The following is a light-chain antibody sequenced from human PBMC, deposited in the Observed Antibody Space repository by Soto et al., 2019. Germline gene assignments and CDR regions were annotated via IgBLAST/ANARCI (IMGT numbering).Light chain of an antibody. J-gene: IGKJ2*01. CDR1: QSVNGNY. Sequence: EIVLTQSPGTLSLSPGERATLSCRASQSVNGNYLTWCQQKPGQAPRLLIYGASTRATGTPDRFSGSGSGTVFTLTISRLEPEDFAVYYCQQYGSSFRYTFGQGTKLEIK. CDR3: QQYGSSFRYT. V-gene: IGKV3-20*01. CDR2: GAS.